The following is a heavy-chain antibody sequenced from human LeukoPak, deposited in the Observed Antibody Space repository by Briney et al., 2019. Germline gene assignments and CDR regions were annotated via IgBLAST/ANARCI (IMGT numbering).Heavy chain of an antibody. J-gene: IGHJ4*02. D-gene: IGHD6-19*01. V-gene: IGHV3-7*01. CDR1: GFTFSSNG. Sequence: PGRSLRLSCAASGFTFSSNGMHWVRQAPGKGLEWVANINPDGSDKQYLDSVKGRFTISRDSARNSLYLQMNSLRAEDTAVYYCVSGSGWIFDYWGQGTLVTVSS. CDR3: VSGSGWIFDY. CDR2: INPDGSDK.